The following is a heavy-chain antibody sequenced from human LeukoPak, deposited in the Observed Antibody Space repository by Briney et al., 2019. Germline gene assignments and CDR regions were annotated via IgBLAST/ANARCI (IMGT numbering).Heavy chain of an antibody. V-gene: IGHV3-21*01. Sequence: GGSLRLSYAASGFTFSSYSMNWVRQAPGKGLEWVSSISSSSSYIYYADSVKGRFTISRDNAKNSLYLQMNSLRAEDTAVYYCARDQRYFDWLLEDPNWFDPWGQGTLVTVSS. J-gene: IGHJ5*02. CDR2: ISSSSSYI. CDR1: GFTFSSYS. CDR3: ARDQRYFDWLLEDPNWFDP. D-gene: IGHD3-9*01.